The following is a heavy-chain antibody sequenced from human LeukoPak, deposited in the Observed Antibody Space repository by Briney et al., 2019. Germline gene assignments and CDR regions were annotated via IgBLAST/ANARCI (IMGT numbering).Heavy chain of an antibody. CDR3: ARDPTYYDGRGYNAYFDL. D-gene: IGHD3-22*01. V-gene: IGHV4-4*07. J-gene: IGHJ2*01. CDR1: SGSISNFH. Sequence: SETLSLTCTVSSGSISNFHWSWIRQPAAKGLEWIGRIFTSGSTNYNPSLKSRVTMSVDTSKKQFSLKLSSVTAADTAVYYCARDPTYYDGRGYNAYFDLWGRGSLVTVSS. CDR2: IFTSGST.